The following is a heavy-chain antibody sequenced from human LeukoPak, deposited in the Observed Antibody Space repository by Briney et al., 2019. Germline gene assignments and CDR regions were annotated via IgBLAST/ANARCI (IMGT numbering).Heavy chain of an antibody. J-gene: IGHJ4*02. CDR2: ISGSGGNT. Sequence: GGSLRLSCAASGFTFSSYAMSWARQAPGEGLEWVSGISGSGGNTYYADSVKGRFTISRDNSKNTLYLQVNSLRAEDTAIYYCAKCITATGTCYFDYWGQGTLVTVSS. CDR1: GFTFSSYA. D-gene: IGHD1-1*01. CDR3: AKCITATGTCYFDY. V-gene: IGHV3-23*01.